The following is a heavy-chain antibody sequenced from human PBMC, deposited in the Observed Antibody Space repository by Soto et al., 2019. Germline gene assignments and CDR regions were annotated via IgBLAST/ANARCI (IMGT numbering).Heavy chain of an antibody. V-gene: IGHV3-33*01. CDR1: GFTFSSYG. D-gene: IGHD1-20*01. Sequence: QVQLVESGGGVVQPGRSLRLSCAASGFTFSSYGMHWVRQAPGKGLEWVTVIWYDGSNKYYADSVKGRFTISRDNSKNTLYLQRTSLRAEDTAVYYCARDRGPFNWNDWPHYYYGMDVWGQGTTVTVSS. CDR3: ARDRGPFNWNDWPHYYYGMDV. CDR2: IWYDGSNK. J-gene: IGHJ6*02.